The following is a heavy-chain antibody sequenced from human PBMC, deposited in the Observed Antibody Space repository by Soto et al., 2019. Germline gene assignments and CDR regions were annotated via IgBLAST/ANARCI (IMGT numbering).Heavy chain of an antibody. D-gene: IGHD6-19*01. CDR1: GFTFSNHA. J-gene: IGHJ4*02. CDR3: AKSPLRGLDQEGH. CDR2: TGTSGRTR. Sequence: EVQLLESGGDLVQSGGSLRLSCVASGFTFSNHAMSWVRQAPGKGLEWVSTTGTSGRTRYYADSVKGRFTISRDNSRNTLSLQMNSLRVEDTAVYFCAKSPLRGLDQEGHWGQGTLVTVSS. V-gene: IGHV3-23*01.